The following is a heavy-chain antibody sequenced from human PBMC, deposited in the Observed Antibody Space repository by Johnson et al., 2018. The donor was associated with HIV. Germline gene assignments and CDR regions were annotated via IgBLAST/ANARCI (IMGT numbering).Heavy chain of an antibody. V-gene: IGHV3-66*01. CDR1: GLSVSNNY. J-gene: IGHJ3*02. Sequence: VQLVESGGGLVQPGGSLRLSCAASGLSVSNNYMSWVRQAPGKGLEWVSVLWSGGNTWYAGSVTGRFTISRDNSKNTLYLQMNSLRAEDTAVYYCARGANSGSYFGAFDIWGQGTMVTVSS. CDR3: ARGANSGSYFGAFDI. CDR2: LWSGGNT. D-gene: IGHD1-26*01.